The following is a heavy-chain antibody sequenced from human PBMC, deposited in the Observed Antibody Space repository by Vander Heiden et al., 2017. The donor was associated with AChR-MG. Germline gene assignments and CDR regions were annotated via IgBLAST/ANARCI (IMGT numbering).Heavy chain of an antibody. V-gene: IGHV4-39*01. Sequence: QLQLQESGPGLVKPSETLSPTCNVSGDSISTSSYSWGWIRQPPGKGLQWIGNIHHSGSTYYNPSLKSRVTISVDTSKNHFSLQLTSVTAADTAVYYCARHRVRSAHPFLDYWGQGSLVTVSS. CDR3: ARHRVRSAHPFLDY. CDR2: IHHSGST. D-gene: IGHD3-10*01. CDR1: GDSISTSSYS. J-gene: IGHJ4*02.